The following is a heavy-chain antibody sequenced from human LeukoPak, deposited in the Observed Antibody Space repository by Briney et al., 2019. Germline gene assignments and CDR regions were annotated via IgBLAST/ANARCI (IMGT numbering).Heavy chain of an antibody. CDR1: GYSISSGYY. CDR3: ARDRNYRHAFGI. CDR2: IYHSGST. D-gene: IGHD5-24*01. V-gene: IGHV4-38-2*02. J-gene: IGHJ3*02. Sequence: SETLSLTCTVSGYSISSGYYWGWIRQPPGKGQEWIGSIYHSGSTYYNPSLKSRVTISVDTSKNQFSLKLSSVTAADTAVYYCARDRNYRHAFGIWGQGTMVTVSS.